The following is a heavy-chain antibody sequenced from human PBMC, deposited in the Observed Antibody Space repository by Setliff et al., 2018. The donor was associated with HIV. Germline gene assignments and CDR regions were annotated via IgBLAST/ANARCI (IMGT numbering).Heavy chain of an antibody. CDR2: IYDSGSP. J-gene: IGHJ3*02. Sequence: PSETLSLTCTVSGGSVRSSRYYWNWIRQTPGKGLEWIGNIYDSGSPKYNPSLKSRVTISIDTSKSQISLKLTSVTAADTAMYHCARVYYFDSSGYYQRGDVFDIWGQGTMVTVSS. CDR1: GGSVRSSRYY. V-gene: IGHV4-61*01. CDR3: ARVYYFDSSGYYQRGDVFDI. D-gene: IGHD3-22*01.